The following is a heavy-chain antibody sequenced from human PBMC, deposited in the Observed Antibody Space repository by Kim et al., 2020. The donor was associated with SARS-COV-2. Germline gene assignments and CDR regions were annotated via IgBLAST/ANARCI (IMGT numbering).Heavy chain of an antibody. CDR2: IFYSGST. Sequence: ETLSLTCTVSGGSISSSSYHWGWIRQPPGKGLEWIGSIFYSGSTYDNPSLKSRVTISVDTSKNQFSLKLSSVTAADTAVYYCARHQPTSIRSGWQGGYYGMDVWGQGTTVTVS. J-gene: IGHJ6*02. V-gene: IGHV4-39*01. CDR1: GGSISSSSYH. CDR3: ARHQPTSIRSGWQGGYYGMDV. D-gene: IGHD6-19*01.